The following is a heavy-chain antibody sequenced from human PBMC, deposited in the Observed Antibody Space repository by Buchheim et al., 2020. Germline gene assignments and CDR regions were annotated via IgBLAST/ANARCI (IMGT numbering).Heavy chain of an antibody. J-gene: IGHJ4*02. V-gene: IGHV1-18*04. CDR1: GYTLCSYG. Sequence: QVQLVQSGREVKKPGASVKVSCKASGYTLCSYGLAWVRQAPGQGPEWMGWSSSHNGSPKYAQKFQGRVTMTTDTSTNTAYMELRSLRSDDTAVYYCARDTRGPIFGVVKGFDYWGQGTL. CDR3: ARDTRGPIFGVVKGFDY. D-gene: IGHD3-3*01. CDR2: SSSHNGSP.